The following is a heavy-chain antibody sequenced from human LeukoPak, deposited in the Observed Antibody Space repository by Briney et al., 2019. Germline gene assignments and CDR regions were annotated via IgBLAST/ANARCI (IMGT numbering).Heavy chain of an antibody. CDR2: IYYSGST. CDR1: GVSISSYY. CDR3: ARVGGIAAAGRAGWFDP. Sequence: PSETLSLTCTVSGVSISSYYWSWLRQPPGKGLEWIGYIYYSGSTNYNPSLKSRVTISVDTSKNQFSLKLSSVTAADTAVYYCARVGGIAAAGRAGWFDPWGQGTLVTVSS. J-gene: IGHJ5*02. D-gene: IGHD6-13*01. V-gene: IGHV4-59*01.